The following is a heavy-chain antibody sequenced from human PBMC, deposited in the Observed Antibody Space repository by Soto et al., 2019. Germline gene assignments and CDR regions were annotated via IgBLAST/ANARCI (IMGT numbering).Heavy chain of an antibody. CDR1: GGSISSYY. J-gene: IGHJ3*02. Sequence: QVQLQESGPGLVKPSETLSLTCTVSGGSISSYYWNWIRQPPGKGLEWIGYTYYSGSTNYNPSLRSRVTISVDTSKNQFSLKLSSVTAADTAVYYCARRWGGVFYIWGQGTMVTVSS. CDR2: TYYSGST. D-gene: IGHD1-26*01. CDR3: ARRWGGVFYI. V-gene: IGHV4-59*08.